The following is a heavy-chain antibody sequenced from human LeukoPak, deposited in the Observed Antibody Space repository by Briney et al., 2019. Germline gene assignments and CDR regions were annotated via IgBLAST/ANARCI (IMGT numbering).Heavy chain of an antibody. V-gene: IGHV3-7*05. CDR3: ARVGHGNHFEY. D-gene: IGHD3/OR15-3a*01. Sequence: PGGSLRLSCTTSTFTFSYYWMGWVRQAPGKGLEWVASIKEDGSLMDYVDSVKGRFTISRDNVKNSLYLHMNNLRAEDTAVCYCARVGHGNHFEYWGQGTLVAVSS. CDR2: IKEDGSLM. J-gene: IGHJ4*02. CDR1: TFTFSYYW.